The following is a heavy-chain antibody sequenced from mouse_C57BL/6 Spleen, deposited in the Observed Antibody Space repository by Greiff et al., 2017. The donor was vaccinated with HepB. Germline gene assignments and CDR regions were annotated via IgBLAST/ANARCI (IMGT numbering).Heavy chain of an antibody. V-gene: IGHV5-17*01. Sequence: EVMLVESGGCLVNPGGSLKLRCAAPGITFSDYGMHGVRYAPEKGLEWVAYISSGSSTIYYAATVKGRFTISRDNAKNPLFLQMTSLRSEDTAMYYCAPPDVHYYAMGYWGEGASVTVSP. CDR3: APPDVHYYAMGY. J-gene: IGHJ4*01. CDR2: ISSGSSTI. CDR1: GITFSDYG.